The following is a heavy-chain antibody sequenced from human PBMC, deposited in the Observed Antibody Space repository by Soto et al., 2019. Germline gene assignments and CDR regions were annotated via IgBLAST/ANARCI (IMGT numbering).Heavy chain of an antibody. CDR2: IIPILGIA. D-gene: IGHD2-21*02. J-gene: IGHJ6*02. CDR1: GGTFSSYT. Sequence: QVQLVQSGAEVKKPGSSVKVSCKASGGTFSSYTISWVRQAPGQGLEWMGRIIPILGIANYAQKFQGRVTITADKSTSTAYMELGSLRAEDTAVYYWAGGADWGGDGRGEPGSGMDVWGQGTTVTVSS. CDR3: AGGADWGGDGRGEPGSGMDV. V-gene: IGHV1-69*02.